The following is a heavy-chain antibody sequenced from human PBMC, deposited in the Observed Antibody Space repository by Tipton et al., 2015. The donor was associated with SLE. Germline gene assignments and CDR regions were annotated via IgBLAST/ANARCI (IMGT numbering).Heavy chain of an antibody. Sequence: TLSLTCNLSSGSISDYYWSWIRQPPGKGLEWIGGINHSGNTYYNPSLKSRVTISVDTSKNQFSLKVNSVTAADAAVYYCARPYRSGWNGVFHIWGQGTMVTVSS. CDR3: ARPYRSGWNGVFHI. V-gene: IGHV4-34*01. CDR1: SGSISDYY. J-gene: IGHJ3*02. CDR2: INHSGNT. D-gene: IGHD6-19*01.